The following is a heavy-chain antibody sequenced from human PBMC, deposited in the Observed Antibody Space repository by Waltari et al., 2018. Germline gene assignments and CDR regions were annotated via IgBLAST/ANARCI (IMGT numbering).Heavy chain of an antibody. CDR2: RWYDGSTK. D-gene: IGHD4-4*01. J-gene: IGHJ6*03. V-gene: IGHV3-33*01. CDR1: GFTFSSCG. CDR3: FYSSSHYSYYIDV. Sequence: KLVEWGGGVVQPGRSLGRSGAASGFTFSSCGRHWVRQAPGKGQGGVAFRWYDGSTKSSADSVKVRFTISIDTYKYTMYLYMDILSAEDTDVSYCFYSSSHYSYYIDVLGKGTTVTVSS.